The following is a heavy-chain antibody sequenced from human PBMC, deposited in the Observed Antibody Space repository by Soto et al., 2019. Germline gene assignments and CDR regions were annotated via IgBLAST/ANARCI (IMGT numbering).Heavy chain of an antibody. CDR1: SGPSRTHN. CDR3: VRQGIGPLHGLVDV. Sequence: QVQLQQSGPGLVKPSETLSLTCSVSSGPSRTHNWGWIRQSPGRGLEWIGYVYYTGGTSYNPSLKRRVTISADTSTNDISLTLSSVTAADTAVYYCVRQGIGPLHGLVDVWGQGTTVSVSS. D-gene: IGHD3-10*01. J-gene: IGHJ6*02. CDR2: VYYTGGT. V-gene: IGHV4-59*08.